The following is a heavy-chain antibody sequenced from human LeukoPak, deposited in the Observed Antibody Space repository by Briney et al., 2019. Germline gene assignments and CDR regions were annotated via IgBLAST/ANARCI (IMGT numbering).Heavy chain of an antibody. Sequence: PSETLSLTCTVSGGSISSYYWSWVRQPPGKGLEWIGCIYYSGSTNYNPSLKSRVTISVDTSKNQFSLKLSSVTAADTAVYYCARDIPLPYSSGVGFDYWGQGTLVTVSS. V-gene: IGHV4-59*13. CDR2: IYYSGST. CDR1: GGSISSYY. J-gene: IGHJ4*02. CDR3: ARDIPLPYSSGVGFDY. D-gene: IGHD6-19*01.